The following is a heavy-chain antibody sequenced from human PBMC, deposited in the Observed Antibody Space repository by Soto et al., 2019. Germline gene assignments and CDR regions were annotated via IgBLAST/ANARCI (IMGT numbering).Heavy chain of an antibody. D-gene: IGHD4-4*01. Sequence: EVQLLESGGGLVQPGGSLRLSCAASGFTFTNYAMTWVRQAPGKGLEWVSISSGSGSGGSTNYADSVKGRFTISRDNSKKTLYLQMTSLRVEDTAVYYCAKDRDDYRNYVFDYWGQGTLVTVSS. CDR2: SSGSGSGGST. CDR1: GFTFTNYA. J-gene: IGHJ4*02. V-gene: IGHV3-23*01. CDR3: AKDRDDYRNYVFDY.